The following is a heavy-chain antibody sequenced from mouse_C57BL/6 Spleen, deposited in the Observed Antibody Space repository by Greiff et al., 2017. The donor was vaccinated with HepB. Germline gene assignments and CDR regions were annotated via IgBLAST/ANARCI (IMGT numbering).Heavy chain of an antibody. J-gene: IGHJ4*01. Sequence: EVQGVESGGGLVKPGGSLKLSCAASGFTFSSYAMSWVRQTPEKRLEWVATISDGGSYTYYPDNVKGRFTISRDNAKNNLYLQMSHLKSEDTAMYYCARGSDGYYEYYAMDYWGQGTSVTVSS. CDR3: ARGSDGYYEYYAMDY. D-gene: IGHD2-3*01. CDR1: GFTFSSYA. V-gene: IGHV5-4*01. CDR2: ISDGGSYT.